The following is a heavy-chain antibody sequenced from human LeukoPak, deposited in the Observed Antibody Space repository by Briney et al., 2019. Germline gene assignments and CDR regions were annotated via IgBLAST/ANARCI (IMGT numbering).Heavy chain of an antibody. CDR3: AKNGDRGAYCTGGTCYPYFYYYMDV. CDR1: GFTFSSYG. D-gene: IGHD2-15*01. V-gene: IGHV3-23*01. J-gene: IGHJ6*03. CDR2: ISGSGGST. Sequence: GGSLRLSCAASGFTFSSYGMSWVRQAPGKGLEWVSAISGSGGSTYYADSVKGRFTISRDNSRNTLYLQMNSLRAKDTAIYYCAKNGDRGAYCTGGTCYPYFYYYMDVWGKGTTVTI.